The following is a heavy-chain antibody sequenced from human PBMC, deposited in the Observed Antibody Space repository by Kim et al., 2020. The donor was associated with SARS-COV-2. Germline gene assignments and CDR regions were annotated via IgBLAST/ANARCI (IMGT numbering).Heavy chain of an antibody. V-gene: IGHV4-34*01. CDR2: INHSGST. D-gene: IGHD2-15*01. J-gene: IGHJ4*02. CDR1: GGSFSGYY. Sequence: SETLSLTCAVYGGSFSGYYWSWIRQPPGKGLEWIGEINHSGSTNYNPSLKSRVTISVDTSKNQFSLKLSSVTAADTAVYYCARGVWVSTSLVYCSGGSCYPYYFDYWGQGTLVTVSS. CDR3: ARGVWVSTSLVYCSGGSCYPYYFDY.